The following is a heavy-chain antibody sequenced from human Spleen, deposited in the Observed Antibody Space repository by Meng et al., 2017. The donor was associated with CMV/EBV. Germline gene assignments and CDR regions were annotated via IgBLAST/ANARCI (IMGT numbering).Heavy chain of an antibody. CDR1: GGSISAHH. Sequence: LTRTGSGGSISAHHWGWIREAPRRGMEWFGYIYYSGSTTYNPSRNSRFTISIDTSKSQFSLKVFSVTAADTAVYYCARTSSWYASDFWGQGALVTVSS. V-gene: IGHV4-59*11. D-gene: IGHD6-13*01. CDR2: IYYSGST. J-gene: IGHJ4*02. CDR3: ARTSSWYASDF.